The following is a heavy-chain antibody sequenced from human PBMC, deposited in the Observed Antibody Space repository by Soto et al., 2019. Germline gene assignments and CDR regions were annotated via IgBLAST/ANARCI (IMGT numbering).Heavy chain of an antibody. J-gene: IGHJ4*02. CDR2: FIAILDMA. D-gene: IGHD2-21*01. CDR3: AITYCRDNSCPRDFHF. Sequence: QVQVVQSGAEVKKPESSVKVSCKPSGGTFNTYTVNWVRLAPGHGLEWMGRFIAILDMANYAQKFQDSVTITADRSTFTAYMELNSLTSDDTAVYYCAITYCRDNSCPRDFHFRGPGTRVTVSS. V-gene: IGHV1-69*02. CDR1: GGTFNTYT.